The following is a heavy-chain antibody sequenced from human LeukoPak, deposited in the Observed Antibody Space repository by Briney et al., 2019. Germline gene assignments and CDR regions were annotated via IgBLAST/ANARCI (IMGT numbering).Heavy chain of an antibody. CDR1: GFTFSDHY. J-gene: IGHJ4*02. Sequence: GGSLRLSCAASGFTFSDHYMSWIRQAPGKGLEWVSYISSSGSTIYYADSVKGRFTISRDNSKNTLYLQMNSLRAEDTAVYYCAKDAGTGTGTTGWDYFDYWGQGTLVTVSS. CDR2: ISSSGSTI. D-gene: IGHD1-1*01. CDR3: AKDAGTGTGTTGWDYFDY. V-gene: IGHV3-11*04.